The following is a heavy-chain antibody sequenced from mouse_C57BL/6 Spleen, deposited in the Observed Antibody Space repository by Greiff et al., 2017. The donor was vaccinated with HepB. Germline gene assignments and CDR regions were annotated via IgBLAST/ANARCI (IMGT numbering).Heavy chain of an antibody. J-gene: IGHJ3*01. Sequence: QVHVKQSGAELVRPGASVKLSCKASGYTFTDYYINWVKQRPGQGLEWIARIYPGSGNTYYNEKFKGKATLTAEKSSSTAYMQLSSLTSEDSAVYFCARYGYSNLAWFAYWGQGTLVTVSA. CDR3: ARYGYSNLAWFAY. V-gene: IGHV1-76*01. D-gene: IGHD2-5*01. CDR1: GYTFTDYY. CDR2: IYPGSGNT.